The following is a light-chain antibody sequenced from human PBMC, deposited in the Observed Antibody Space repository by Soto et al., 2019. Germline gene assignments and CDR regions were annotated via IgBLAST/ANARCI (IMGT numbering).Light chain of an antibody. CDR2: GAS. V-gene: IGKV3-20*01. J-gene: IGKJ5*01. Sequence: SQSPCTLPLSTGERATLSCRASQSVSSSYLAWYQQKPGQAPRLLIYGASSRATGIPDRFSGSGSGTDFTLTISRLEPEDFAVYYCQQYGSSRTFAQGTRLAIK. CDR3: QQYGSSRT. CDR1: QSVSSSY.